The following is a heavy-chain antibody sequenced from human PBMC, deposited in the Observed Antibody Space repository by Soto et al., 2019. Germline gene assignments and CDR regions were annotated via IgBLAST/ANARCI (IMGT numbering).Heavy chain of an antibody. Sequence: SETLSLTCTVSGCSISSSSYYWGWIRHPPGKGLEWIGSIYYSGSTYYNPSLKSRVTISVDTSKNQFSLKLSSVTAADTAVYYCARRGREQWLADYCYYGMDVWGQGTTVS. V-gene: IGHV4-39*01. J-gene: IGHJ6*02. CDR3: ARRGREQWLADYCYYGMDV. CDR2: IYYSGST. D-gene: IGHD6-19*01. CDR1: GCSISSSSYY.